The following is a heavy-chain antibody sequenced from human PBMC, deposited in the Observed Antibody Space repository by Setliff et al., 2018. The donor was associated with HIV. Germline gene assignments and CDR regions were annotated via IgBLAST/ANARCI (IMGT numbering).Heavy chain of an antibody. V-gene: IGHV1-3*04. CDR3: ARDRTPKRGYTYREPDFDP. D-gene: IGHD3-22*01. CDR1: GYTFTSHT. CDR2: INTANGNT. Sequence: ASVKVSCKASGYTFTSHTIHWVRQAPGQGLEWMGWINTANGNTKYSQKFQDRVTITRDTSASTGYMEVNSLRPEDTAVYYCARDRTPKRGYTYREPDFDPWGQGTLVTVSS. J-gene: IGHJ5*02.